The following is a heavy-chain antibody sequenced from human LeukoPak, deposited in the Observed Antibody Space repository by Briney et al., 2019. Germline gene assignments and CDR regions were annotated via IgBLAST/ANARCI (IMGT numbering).Heavy chain of an antibody. CDR3: ARGNIIAAAGFLEYFQH. V-gene: IGHV1-69*04. CDR2: IIPILGIA. D-gene: IGHD6-13*01. Sequence: GASVKVSCKASGGTFSSYAISWVRQAPGQGLEWMGRIIPILGIANYAQKFQGRVTITADKSTSTAYMELSSLRSEDTAVYYCARGNIIAAAGFLEYFQHWGQGTLVTVSS. CDR1: GGTFSSYA. J-gene: IGHJ1*01.